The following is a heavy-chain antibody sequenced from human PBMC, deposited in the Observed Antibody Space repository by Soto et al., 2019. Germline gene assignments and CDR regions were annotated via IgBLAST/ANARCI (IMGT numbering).Heavy chain of an antibody. J-gene: IGHJ4*02. D-gene: IGHD2-15*01. CDR1: GFAFGGYA. CDR3: AKDPEEDCKGGSCYQS. CDR2: ISWNSSNI. Sequence: RRLSCAASGFAFGGYAMHWVRQAPGKGLEWVSGISWNSSNIGYSDSAKGRFTISRDNAKNSLYLQMDSLRVEDTALYYCAKDPEEDCKGGSCYQSWGQGLLVTVSS. V-gene: IGHV3-9*01.